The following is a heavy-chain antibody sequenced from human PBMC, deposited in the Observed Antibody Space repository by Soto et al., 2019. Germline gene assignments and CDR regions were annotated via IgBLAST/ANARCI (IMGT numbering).Heavy chain of an antibody. V-gene: IGHV3-23*01. CDR3: AKANSFSCSGTTCYAFYFDY. Sequence: EVQLLESGGGFVPPGGSLRLSCAVSGFTFSSYAMSWVRQAPGKGLEWISYISGSGGRTYYADYVKGRFTISRHNSKNTVYLQMISLRVEDTAVYYCAKANSFSCSGTTCYAFYFDYWGQGTLVTVSS. D-gene: IGHD2-2*01. CDR1: GFTFSSYA. J-gene: IGHJ4*02. CDR2: ISGSGGRT.